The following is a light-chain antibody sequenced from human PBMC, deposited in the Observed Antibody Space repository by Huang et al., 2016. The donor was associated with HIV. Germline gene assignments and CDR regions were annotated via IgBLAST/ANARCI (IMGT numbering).Light chain of an antibody. V-gene: IGKV1-17*03. J-gene: IGKJ4*01. CDR3: LQHTGDSFS. CDR2: AVS. CDR1: QVIHNY. Sequence: DIQMTQYPSTMSASVGARVTITCRASQVIHNYLAWFQQKPGEVPKRLIYAVSSLQIGVPSRFSGSGSGKEFTLTINSLQPEDVATYYCLQHTGDSFSFGGGTKVEIK.